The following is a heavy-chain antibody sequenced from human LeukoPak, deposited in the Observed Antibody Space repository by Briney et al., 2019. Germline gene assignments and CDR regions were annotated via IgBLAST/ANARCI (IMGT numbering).Heavy chain of an antibody. Sequence: SETLSLTCAVSGASITSTYWSTWVRQPPGKGLEWIGEIHDSGSTNCNPSLKSRVTMSVDKSKNQFSLNLTSVTAADTAVYYCATRATAGPWWGQGTLVTVSS. CDR2: IHDSGST. J-gene: IGHJ4*02. V-gene: IGHV4-4*02. CDR3: ATRATAGPW. D-gene: IGHD6-13*01. CDR1: GASITSTYW.